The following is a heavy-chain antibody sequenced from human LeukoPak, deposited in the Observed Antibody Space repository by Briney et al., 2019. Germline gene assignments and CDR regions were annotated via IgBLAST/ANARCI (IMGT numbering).Heavy chain of an antibody. J-gene: IGHJ4*02. Sequence: SVKVSCKASGGTFSSYAISWVRQAPGQGLEWMGRIIPIFGIANYAQKFQGRVTITADKSTSTAYMELSSLRSEDMAVYYCARDRSGSYSSFGRFDYWGQGTLVTVSS. CDR2: IIPIFGIA. V-gene: IGHV1-69*04. CDR1: GGTFSSYA. D-gene: IGHD1-26*01. CDR3: ARDRSGSYSSFGRFDY.